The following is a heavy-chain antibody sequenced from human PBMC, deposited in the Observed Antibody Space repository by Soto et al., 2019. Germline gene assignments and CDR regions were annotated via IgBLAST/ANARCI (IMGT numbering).Heavy chain of an antibody. J-gene: IGHJ4*02. V-gene: IGHV3-48*01. Sequence: GGSLRLSCTASGFTFSDYSMDWVRQTPGKGLEWLSYISESSDTIYYADSVKGRFTISRDNAKNSLFLQMSSLRGEVTAVYYCARDKMGELSIADYWGQGT. CDR3: ARDKMGELSIADY. CDR2: ISESSDTI. D-gene: IGHD3-16*02. CDR1: GFTFSDYS.